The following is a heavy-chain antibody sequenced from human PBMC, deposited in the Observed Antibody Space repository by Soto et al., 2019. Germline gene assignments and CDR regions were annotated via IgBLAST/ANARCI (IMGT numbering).Heavy chain of an antibody. D-gene: IGHD6-13*01. V-gene: IGHV1-18*04. CDR1: GYTFTGYY. J-gene: IGHJ1*01. Sequence: GASVKVSCKASGYTFTGYYMHWVRQAPGQGLEWMGWISAYNGNTNYAQKLQGRVTMTTDTSTSTAYMELRSLRSDDTAVHYWARYASAAADPEYFQHWGQGTLVTVSS. CDR3: ARYASAAADPEYFQH. CDR2: ISAYNGNT.